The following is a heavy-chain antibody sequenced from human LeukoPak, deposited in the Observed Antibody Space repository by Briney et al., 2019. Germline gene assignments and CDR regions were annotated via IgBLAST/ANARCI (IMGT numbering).Heavy chain of an antibody. CDR3: ARDSATVTRGYYYYYGMDV. D-gene: IGHD4-17*01. CDR2: ISSSSSYI. CDR1: GFTFSSYS. Sequence: PGGSLRLSCAASGFTFSSYSMNWVRQAPGKGLEWVSSISSSSSYIYYADSVKGRFTISRDNAKNSLYLQMNSLRAEDTAVYYCARDSATVTRGYYYYYGMDVWGQGTTVTVSS. V-gene: IGHV3-21*01. J-gene: IGHJ6*02.